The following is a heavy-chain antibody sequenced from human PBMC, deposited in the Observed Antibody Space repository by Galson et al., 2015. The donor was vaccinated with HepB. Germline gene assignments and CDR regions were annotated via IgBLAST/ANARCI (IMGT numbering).Heavy chain of an antibody. D-gene: IGHD4-17*01. V-gene: IGHV3-66*01. J-gene: IGHJ4*02. Sequence: SLRLSCAASGFTVSSNYMSWVRQAPGKGLEWVSVIYSGGSTYYADSVKGRFTISRDNAKNSLYLQMNSLRAEDTAVYYCARTPSTVTYQFDYWGQGTLVTVSS. CDR1: GFTVSSNY. CDR2: IYSGGST. CDR3: ARTPSTVTYQFDY.